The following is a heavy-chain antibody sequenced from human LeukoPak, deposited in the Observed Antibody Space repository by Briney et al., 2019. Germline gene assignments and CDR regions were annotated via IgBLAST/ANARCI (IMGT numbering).Heavy chain of an antibody. D-gene: IGHD6-19*01. V-gene: IGHV4-38-2*02. Sequence: PSETLSLTCTVSVYSISSGYYWGWIRQPPGKGLEWIGSIHHSGITYYNPSLKSRVTISVDTSKNQFSLKLSSVTAADTAVYYCAISFTGVAVAGPYLHYYYGMDVWGQGTTVTVSS. J-gene: IGHJ6*02. CDR1: VYSISSGYY. CDR3: AISFTGVAVAGPYLHYYYGMDV. CDR2: IHHSGIT.